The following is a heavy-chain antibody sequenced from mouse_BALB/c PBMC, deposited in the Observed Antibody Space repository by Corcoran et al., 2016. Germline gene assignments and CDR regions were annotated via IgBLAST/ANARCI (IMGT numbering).Heavy chain of an antibody. J-gene: IGHJ3*01. Sequence: QVQLQQSGAELMKPGASVKISCKATGYTFSSYWIEWVKQRPGHGLEWIGEILPGSGSTNYNEKFKGKATFTADTSSNTAYMQLSSLTSEDSAVYNCARSHGSSRAWFAYWGQGTLVIVSA. CDR3: ARSHGSSRAWFAY. D-gene: IGHD1-1*01. CDR1: GYTFSSYW. CDR2: ILPGSGST. V-gene: IGHV1-9*01.